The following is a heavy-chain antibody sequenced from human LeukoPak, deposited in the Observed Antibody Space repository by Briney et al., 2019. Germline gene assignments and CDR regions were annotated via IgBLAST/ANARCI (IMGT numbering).Heavy chain of an antibody. CDR3: ATYVEAPMVDAFDI. J-gene: IGHJ3*02. V-gene: IGHV4-38-2*01. D-gene: IGHD5-18*01. Sequence: SETLSLTCAVSGYSISSGYYWGWIRQPPVKGLEWIGSIYHSGSTYYNPSLKSRVTVSLDTSKNQFSLRLTSVTAADTAVYYCATYVEAPMVDAFDIWGQGTVVTVSS. CDR2: IYHSGST. CDR1: GYSISSGYY.